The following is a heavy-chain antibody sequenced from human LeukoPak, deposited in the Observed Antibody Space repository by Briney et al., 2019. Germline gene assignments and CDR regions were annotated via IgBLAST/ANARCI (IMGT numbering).Heavy chain of an antibody. Sequence: SVTVSCKVSGYTLTELSMHWVRQAPGQGLEWMGGIIPIFGTANYAQKFQGRVTITADESTSTAYMELSSLRSEDTAVYYCARAILGSGYSTLPDYGMDVWGQGTTVTVSS. CDR2: IIPIFGTA. CDR1: GYTLTELS. J-gene: IGHJ6*02. D-gene: IGHD3-22*01. V-gene: IGHV1-69*13. CDR3: ARAILGSGYSTLPDYGMDV.